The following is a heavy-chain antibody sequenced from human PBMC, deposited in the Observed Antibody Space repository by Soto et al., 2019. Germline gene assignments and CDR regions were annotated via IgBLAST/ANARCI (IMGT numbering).Heavy chain of an antibody. CDR3: ANGRATYGLLTHDY. V-gene: IGHV3-23*01. J-gene: IGHJ4*02. CDR1: GFSFRNYA. Sequence: EVQLLESGGGVVQPGGSLRLACAASGFSFRNYAMSWVRQAPGKGLEWISTLTGSISTIYYADSVKGRFAISSDNSRNTLYLQMKSLTPEDTAVYYCANGRATYGLLTHDYWGPGTLGNFS. D-gene: IGHD3-10*01. CDR2: LTGSISTI.